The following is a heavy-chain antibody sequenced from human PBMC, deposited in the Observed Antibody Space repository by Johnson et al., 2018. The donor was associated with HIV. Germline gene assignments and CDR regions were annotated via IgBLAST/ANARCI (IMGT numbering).Heavy chain of an antibody. CDR1: GFTFSDYY. Sequence: QVQLVESGGGLIKPGGSLRLSCAASGFTFSDYYMSWIRQAPGKGLEWVSYISGSGTTIYYADSVKGRFTISRDNAKNSLYLQMNSLRAEDTAVYYCARGGYSSGWYRINNAFDIWGQGTMVTVSS. CDR2: ISGSGTTI. CDR3: ARGGYSSGWYRINNAFDI. V-gene: IGHV3-11*04. J-gene: IGHJ3*02. D-gene: IGHD6-19*01.